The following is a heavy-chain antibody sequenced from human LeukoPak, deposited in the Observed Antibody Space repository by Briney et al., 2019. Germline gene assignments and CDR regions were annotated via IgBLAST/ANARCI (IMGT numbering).Heavy chain of an antibody. CDR2: IRYDGSNK. J-gene: IGHJ4*02. V-gene: IGHV3-30*02. CDR3: AKLDCGGDCYSRNY. Sequence: PGGSLRLSCAASGFTFSSYGMHWVRQAPGKGLEWVAFIRYDGSNKYYADSVKGRFTISRDNSKNTLYLQMDSLRAEDTAVYYCAKLDCGGDCYSRNYWGQGTLVTVSS. D-gene: IGHD2-21*01. CDR1: GFTFSSYG.